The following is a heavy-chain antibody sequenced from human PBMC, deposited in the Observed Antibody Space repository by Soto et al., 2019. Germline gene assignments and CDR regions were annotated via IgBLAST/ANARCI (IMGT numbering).Heavy chain of an antibody. V-gene: IGHV1-69*13. J-gene: IGHJ1*01. CDR1: GGTFSSFG. D-gene: IGHD5-12*01. Sequence: SVKVSCKASGGTFSSFGISWVRQAPGQGLEWMGGIIPVFGRPNYAQRFRGRLTITADESTNTGCMELIDLTSEDTAVYFCAREGSGYNFWGQGTQVTVSS. CDR2: IIPVFGRP. CDR3: AREGSGYNF.